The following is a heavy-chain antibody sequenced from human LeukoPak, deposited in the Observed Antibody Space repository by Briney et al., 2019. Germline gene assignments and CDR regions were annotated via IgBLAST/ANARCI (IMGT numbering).Heavy chain of an antibody. J-gene: IGHJ4*02. Sequence: GGSLRLSCAATGFTFSNYVMNWVRQAPGKGLEWVSSITGSSSDIYYADSVKGRFTTSRDNAKNSLFLQMNSLRAEDSAVYYCARDPYYYDSSGYYYQLDYWGQGTLVTVSS. D-gene: IGHD3-22*01. CDR2: ITGSSSDI. CDR1: GFTFSNYV. V-gene: IGHV3-21*01. CDR3: ARDPYYYDSSGYYYQLDY.